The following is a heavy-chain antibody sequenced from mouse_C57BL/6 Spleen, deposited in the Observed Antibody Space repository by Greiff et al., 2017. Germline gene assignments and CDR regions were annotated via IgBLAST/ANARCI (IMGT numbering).Heavy chain of an antibody. CDR1: GFNIKNTY. V-gene: IGHV14-3*01. CDR2: IDPANGNT. J-gene: IGHJ4*01. D-gene: IGHD2-1*01. Sequence: EVQRVESVAELVRPGASVKLSCTASGFNIKNTYMHWVKQRPEQGLEWIGRIDPANGNTKYAPKFQGKATITADTSSNTAYLQLSSLTSEDTAIYYCASLYYTDYYAMDYWGQGTSVTVSS. CDR3: ASLYYTDYYAMDY.